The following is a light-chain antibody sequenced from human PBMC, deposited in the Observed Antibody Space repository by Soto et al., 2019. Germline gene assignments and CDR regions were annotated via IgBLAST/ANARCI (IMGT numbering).Light chain of an antibody. CDR1: QSVSSY. J-gene: IGKJ1*01. CDR2: DAS. CDR3: QQRSNWPPWT. Sequence: EIVLTQSPATLSFSPGERATLSCRASQSVSSYLAWYQQKPGQAPRLLIYDASNRATGIPARSSGSGPGPDFTLTISSLEPEDFAVYYCQQRSNWPPWTFGQGTKVEIK. V-gene: IGKV3-11*01.